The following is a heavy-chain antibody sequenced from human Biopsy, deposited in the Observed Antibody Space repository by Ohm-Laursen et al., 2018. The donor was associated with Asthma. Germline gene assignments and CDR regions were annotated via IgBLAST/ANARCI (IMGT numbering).Heavy chain of an antibody. Sequence: SLRLSCSATGNHFGSYAMHWARQAPGKGLEWVAVITFDGRTQYYGDSVKGRFTISRDNSKNTLHLEMNSLRVEDTAVYYCPKDVFPGWELRRGPDYWGQGTLVTVSS. J-gene: IGHJ4*02. CDR3: PKDVFPGWELRRGPDY. CDR1: GNHFGSYA. D-gene: IGHD1-26*01. V-gene: IGHV3-30-3*02. CDR2: ITFDGRTQ.